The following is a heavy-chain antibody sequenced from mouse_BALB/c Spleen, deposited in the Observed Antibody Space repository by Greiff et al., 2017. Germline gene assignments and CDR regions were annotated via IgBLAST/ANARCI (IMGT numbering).Heavy chain of an antibody. CDR3: ARCIYYDYDDWYFDV. V-gene: IGHV1-80*01. D-gene: IGHD2-4*01. CDR1: GYAFSSYW. J-gene: IGHJ1*01. CDR2: IYPGDGDT. Sequence: QVQLQQSGAELVRPGSSVKISCKASGYAFSSYWMNWVKQRPGQGLEWIGQIYPGDGDTNYNGKFKGKATLTADKSSSTAYMQLSSLTSEDSAVYFCARCIYYDYDDWYFDVWGAGTTVTVSS.